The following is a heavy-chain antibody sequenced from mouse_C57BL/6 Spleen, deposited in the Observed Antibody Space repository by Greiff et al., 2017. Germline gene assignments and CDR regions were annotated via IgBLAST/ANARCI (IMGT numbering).Heavy chain of an antibody. CDR1: GFNIKDYY. V-gene: IGHV14-1*01. Sequence: VQLQQSGAELVRPGASVKLSCTASGFNIKDYYMHWVKQRPEQGLEWIGRIDPEDGGTEYAPNFQGKATMTAATSSNTAYLQLSSLTSEDTAVYYCTTGSNSWFAYWGQGTLVTVSA. CDR3: TTGSNSWFAY. CDR2: IDPEDGGT. J-gene: IGHJ3*01. D-gene: IGHD2-5*01.